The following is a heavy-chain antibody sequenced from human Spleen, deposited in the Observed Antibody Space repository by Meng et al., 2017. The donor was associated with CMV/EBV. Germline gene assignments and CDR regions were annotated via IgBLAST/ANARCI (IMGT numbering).Heavy chain of an antibody. Sequence: QGQLEESGPGRVRPSEHLSLTCTVSGGSISSYYWSWIRQPAGKGLEWIGRIYTSGSTNYNPSLKSRVTMSVDTSKNQFSLKLSSVTAADTAVYYCARDGGPDYYDSRVDYWGQGTLVTVSS. CDR2: IYTSGST. CDR3: ARDGGPDYYDSRVDY. J-gene: IGHJ4*02. V-gene: IGHV4-4*07. D-gene: IGHD3-22*01. CDR1: GGSISSYY.